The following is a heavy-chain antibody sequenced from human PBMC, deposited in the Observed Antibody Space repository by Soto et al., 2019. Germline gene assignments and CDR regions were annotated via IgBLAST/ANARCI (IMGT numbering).Heavy chain of an antibody. CDR2: IGTSGSYI. V-gene: IGHV3-21*01. CDR1: GFIFSRYS. CDR3: ARGSAFIGLDY. Sequence: VGSLRLSCAVSGFIFSRYSMNWVRQAPGKGLEWVSSIGTSGSYIYDTDSVKGRFTISRDNTKDSLYLQMNSLRAEDTAIYYCARGSAFIGLDYWGQGTPVTVSS. D-gene: IGHD1-26*01. J-gene: IGHJ4*02.